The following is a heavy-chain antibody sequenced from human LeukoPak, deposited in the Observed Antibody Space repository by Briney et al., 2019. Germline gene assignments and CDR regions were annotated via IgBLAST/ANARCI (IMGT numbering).Heavy chain of an antibody. CDR2: INHSGST. Sequence: SETLSLTCAAYGGSFSGYYWSWIRQHPGKGLEWIGEINHSGSTNYNPSLKRRVTKSVETSKNHFSLKLSSVTAADTAVYYCARWSSSYCSSTSCRGLYVDYWGQGTLVTVSS. D-gene: IGHD2-2*01. CDR1: GGSFSGYY. J-gene: IGHJ4*02. V-gene: IGHV4-34*01. CDR3: ARWSSSYCSSTSCRGLYVDY.